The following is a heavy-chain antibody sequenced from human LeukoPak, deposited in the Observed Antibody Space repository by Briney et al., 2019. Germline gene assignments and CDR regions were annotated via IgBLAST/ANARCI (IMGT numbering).Heavy chain of an antibody. CDR2: LYISGST. D-gene: IGHD3-10*01. Sequence: PSETLSLTCTVSGASISSYYYYWIRQTAGRGLEWIGRLYISGSTDYNPSLKNRVTISVDTSNNQFSLNLNSVTAADTAVYFCARDLSGSLYFDYWGQGVLVTVSS. J-gene: IGHJ4*02. V-gene: IGHV4-4*07. CDR3: ARDLSGSLYFDY. CDR1: GASISSYY.